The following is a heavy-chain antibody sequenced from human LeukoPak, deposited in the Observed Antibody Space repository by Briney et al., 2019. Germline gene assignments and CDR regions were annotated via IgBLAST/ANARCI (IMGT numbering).Heavy chain of an antibody. J-gene: IGHJ4*02. CDR3: ARDKYYDRYFDS. V-gene: IGHV3-11*04. Sequence: GGSLRLSCAASGFTFSDYYMSWIRQAPGKGLEWVSYISSSGSTIYYADSVKGRFTISRDNAKNSLSLQMNSLRAEDTAVYYCARDKYYDRYFDSWGQGTLVTVSS. D-gene: IGHD3-22*01. CDR1: GFTFSDYY. CDR2: ISSSGSTI.